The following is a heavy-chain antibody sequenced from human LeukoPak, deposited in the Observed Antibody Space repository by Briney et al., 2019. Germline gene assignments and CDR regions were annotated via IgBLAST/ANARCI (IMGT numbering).Heavy chain of an antibody. J-gene: IGHJ4*02. CDR2: ISSSSSTI. Sequence: GGSLRLSCAASEFTLSSYAMNWVRQAPGKGLEWVSYISSSSSTIYYADSVKGRFTISRDNAKNSLYLQMNSLKTEDTAVYYCTRDTYYDYVWGSYYTYYFDYWGQGTLVTVSS. V-gene: IGHV3-48*01. CDR1: EFTLSSYA. CDR3: TRDTYYDYVWGSYYTYYFDY. D-gene: IGHD3-16*01.